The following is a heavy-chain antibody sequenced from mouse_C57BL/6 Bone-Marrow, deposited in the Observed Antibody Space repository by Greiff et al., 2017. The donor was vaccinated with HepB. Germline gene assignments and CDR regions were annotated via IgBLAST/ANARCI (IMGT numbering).Heavy chain of an antibody. J-gene: IGHJ2*01. D-gene: IGHD1-1*01. CDR2: ISYDGSN. CDR1: GYSITSGYY. V-gene: IGHV3-6*01. CDR3: AREVYYYGSSYDYFDY. Sequence: DVKLQESGPGLVKPSQSLSLTCSVTGYSITSGYYWNWIRQFPGNKLEWMGYISYDGSNNYNPSLKNRISITRDTSKNQFFLKLNSVTTEDTATYYCAREVYYYGSSYDYFDYWGQGTTLTVSS.